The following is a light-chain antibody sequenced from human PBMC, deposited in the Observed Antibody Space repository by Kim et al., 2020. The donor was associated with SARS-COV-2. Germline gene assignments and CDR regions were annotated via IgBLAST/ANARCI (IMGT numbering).Light chain of an antibody. V-gene: IGLV2-8*01. J-gene: IGLJ1*01. CDR1: SSDVGGYNY. CDR3: SSYAGSNRV. CDR2: EVS. Sequence: GQSVPIPCTGTSSDVGGYNYVSWYQQHPGKAPKLMIYEVSKRPSGVPDRFSGSKSGNTASLTVSGLQAEDEADYYCSSYAGSNRVFGTGTKVTVL.